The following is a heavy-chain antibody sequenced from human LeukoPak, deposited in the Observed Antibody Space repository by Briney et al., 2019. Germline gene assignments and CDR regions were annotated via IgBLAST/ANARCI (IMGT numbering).Heavy chain of an antibody. CDR2: IYYSGST. Sequence: PSETLSLTCTVSGGSISSGDYCWSWIRQPPGKGLEWIGYIYYSGSTYYNPSLKSRVTISVETSKNQFSLKLSSVTAADTAVYYCARDLGYSYGYYYYYGMDVWGQGTTVTVSS. V-gene: IGHV4-30-4*01. CDR1: GGSISSGDYC. CDR3: ARDLGYSYGYYYYYGMDV. D-gene: IGHD5-18*01. J-gene: IGHJ6*02.